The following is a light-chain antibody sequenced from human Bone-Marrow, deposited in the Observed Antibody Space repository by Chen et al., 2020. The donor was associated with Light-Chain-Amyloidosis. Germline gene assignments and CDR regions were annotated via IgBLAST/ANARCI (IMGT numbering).Light chain of an antibody. CDR1: QTISSNY. V-gene: IGKV3-20*01. Sequence: EIVLTQSPGTLSLSPGEGANLSCRASQTISSNYLTWYQQKFGQAPRLLIYGSSSRATGIPDRFTGSGYGTDFTLTINRLEPEDFAMYYCQQYGTSPLTFGGGTKVEI. J-gene: IGKJ4*01. CDR2: GSS. CDR3: QQYGTSPLT.